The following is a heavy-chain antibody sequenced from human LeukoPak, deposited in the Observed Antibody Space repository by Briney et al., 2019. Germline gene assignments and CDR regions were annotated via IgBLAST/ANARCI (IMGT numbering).Heavy chain of an antibody. CDR3: ARSVIAVAGYDAFDI. CDR2: ISGGGGST. D-gene: IGHD6-19*01. Sequence: GGSLRLSCAASGFTFSSYVMNWVRQAPGKGLEWVSVISGGGGSTYYADSVKGRFTISRDNAKNSLYLEMNSLRDEDTAVYYCARSVIAVAGYDAFDIWGQGTVVTVSS. V-gene: IGHV3-23*01. CDR1: GFTFSSYV. J-gene: IGHJ3*02.